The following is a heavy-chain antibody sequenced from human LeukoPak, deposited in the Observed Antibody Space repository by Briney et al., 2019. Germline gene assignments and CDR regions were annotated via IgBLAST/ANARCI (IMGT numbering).Heavy chain of an antibody. D-gene: IGHD5-12*01. CDR2: IYHSVSI. J-gene: IGHJ4*02. CDR3: WHSGYESGLDY. CDR1: GVSITSGNW. V-gene: IGHV4-4*02. Sequence: PSGTLSLTCGVSGVSITSGNWWSWVRQPPGKGLEWIGEIYHSVSINYNPSLKSRVTISVDKSKNQFSLKLNSVTAADTAVYYCWHSGYESGLDYWGQGTLVTVSS.